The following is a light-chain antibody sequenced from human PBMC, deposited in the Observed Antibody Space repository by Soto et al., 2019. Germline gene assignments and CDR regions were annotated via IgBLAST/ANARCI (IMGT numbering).Light chain of an antibody. CDR2: EVS. V-gene: IGLV2-14*01. CDR1: SSDVGGYNY. CDR3: CSYTSTNTLV. J-gene: IGLJ3*02. Sequence: QSALTQPASVSGSPGQSITISCTGTSSDVGGYNYVSWYQHHPGKAPKVMIYEVSNRPSGVSNRFSGSKSGNTASLTISGLQAEDEADYFCCSYTSTNTLVFGGGTKLTV.